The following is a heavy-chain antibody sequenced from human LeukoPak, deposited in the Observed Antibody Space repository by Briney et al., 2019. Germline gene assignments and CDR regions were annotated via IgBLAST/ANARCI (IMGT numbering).Heavy chain of an antibody. CDR1: GFTFSSYG. CDR3: AKDRDYPWYFDSSGLPYFDY. D-gene: IGHD3-22*01. J-gene: IGHJ4*02. CDR2: ISGSGGST. Sequence: DPGGSLRLSCAASGFTFSSYGMSWVRQAPGKGLEWVSAISGSGGSTYYADSVKGRFTISRDNSKNTLYLQMNSLRAEDTAVYYCAKDRDYPWYFDSSGLPYFDYWGQGTLVTVSS. V-gene: IGHV3-23*01.